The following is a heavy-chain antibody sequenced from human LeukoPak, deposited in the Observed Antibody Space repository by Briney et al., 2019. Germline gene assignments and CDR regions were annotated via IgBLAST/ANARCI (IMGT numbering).Heavy chain of an antibody. D-gene: IGHD3-3*01. CDR2: IKQDGSEK. CDR1: GFTFSSYW. Sequence: GGSLRLSCAASGFTFSSYWMSWVRQAPGKGLEWVANIKQDGSEKYYVDSVKGRFTISRDNSKNTLYLQMNSLRAEDTAVYYCAKTSDFWSGYYSFGTMDVWGQGTTVTVSS. CDR3: AKTSDFWSGYYSFGTMDV. J-gene: IGHJ6*02. V-gene: IGHV3-7*03.